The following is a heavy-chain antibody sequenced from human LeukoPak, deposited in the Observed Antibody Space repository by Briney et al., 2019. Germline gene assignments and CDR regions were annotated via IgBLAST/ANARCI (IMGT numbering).Heavy chain of an antibody. CDR2: IRGSGGYT. D-gene: IGHD5-18*01. CDR3: ARADRGYSYGTLSP. CDR1: GFTFSSYG. Sequence: PGGSLRLSCAASGFTFSSYGMSWVRQAPGKGLEWVSAIRGSGGYTYYADSVKGRFTISRDNSKNTLYLQMNSLRAEDTAVYYCARADRGYSYGTLSPWGQGTLVTVSS. V-gene: IGHV3-23*01. J-gene: IGHJ5*02.